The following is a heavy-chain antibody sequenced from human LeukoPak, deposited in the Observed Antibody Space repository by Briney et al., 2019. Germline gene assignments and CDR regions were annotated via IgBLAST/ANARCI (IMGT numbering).Heavy chain of an antibody. CDR2: IYYSGST. D-gene: IGHD6-13*01. CDR1: GGSISSSSYY. J-gene: IGHJ5*02. Sequence: SETLSLTCTVSGGSISSSSYYWDWIRQPPGKGLEWIGTIYYSGSTYYNPSLTSRVSISIDTSKNQFSLKLSSVTAADTAVYYCARDDSSSWYPWFDPWGQGTLVTVSS. V-gene: IGHV4-39*07. CDR3: ARDDSSSWYPWFDP.